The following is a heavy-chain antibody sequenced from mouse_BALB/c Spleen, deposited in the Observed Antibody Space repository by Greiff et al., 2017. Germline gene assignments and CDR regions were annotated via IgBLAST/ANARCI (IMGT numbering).Heavy chain of an antibody. J-gene: IGHJ2*01. Sequence: DVQLVESGGGLVQPGGSRKLSCAASGFTFSSFGMHWVRQAPEKGLEWVAYISSGSSTIYYADTVKGRFTISRDNPKNTLFLQMTSLRSEDTAMYYCARRIYYYGSEDYFDYWGQGTTLTVSS. V-gene: IGHV5-17*02. D-gene: IGHD1-1*01. CDR2: ISSGSSTI. CDR3: ARRIYYYGSEDYFDY. CDR1: GFTFSSFG.